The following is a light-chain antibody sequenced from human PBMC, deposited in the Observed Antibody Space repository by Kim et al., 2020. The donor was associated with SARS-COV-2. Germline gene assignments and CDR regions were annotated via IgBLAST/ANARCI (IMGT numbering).Light chain of an antibody. Sequence: QSVLTQPPSASGTPGQRVTISCFGSSSNIGGNSVSWYQQLPGTAPKLLIYNDNQWPSGVPDRFSGSKSGTSASLAISGLQSEDEADYYCAAWDDSLSGWVFGGGTKLTVL. V-gene: IGLV1-44*01. J-gene: IGLJ3*02. CDR2: NDN. CDR1: SSNIGGNS. CDR3: AAWDDSLSGWV.